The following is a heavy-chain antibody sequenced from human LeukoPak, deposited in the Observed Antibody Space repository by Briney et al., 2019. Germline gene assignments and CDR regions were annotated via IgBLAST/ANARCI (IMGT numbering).Heavy chain of an antibody. CDR3: AKPILYYDSTPYDY. CDR2: ISGSGGST. J-gene: IGHJ4*02. V-gene: IGHV3-23*01. D-gene: IGHD3-22*01. Sequence: PGGSLRLSCAASGFTFSSYAMSWVRQAPGKGLEWVSAISGSGGSTYYADSVKGRFSISRDNSKNTLYLQMNSLRAEDTAVYYCAKPILYYDSTPYDYWGQGTLVTVSS. CDR1: GFTFSSYA.